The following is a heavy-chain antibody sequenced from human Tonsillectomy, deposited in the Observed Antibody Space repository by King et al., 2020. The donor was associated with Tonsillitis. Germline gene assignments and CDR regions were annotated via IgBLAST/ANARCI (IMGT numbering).Heavy chain of an antibody. CDR2: IRYDGRDK. Sequence: VQLVESGGGVVQPGGSLRLSCVASGFTFNTYGMHWVRQAPGKGLEWVALIRYDGRDKFYADSVKGRLTISRDNSKNTLYLQTDTLRVEDTAVYYCAKYRPPYLWCGERDFDYWGRATLVTVS. V-gene: IGHV3-30*02. J-gene: IGHJ4*02. CDR1: GFTFNTYG. D-gene: IGHD2-8*02. CDR3: AKYRPPYLWCGERDFDY.